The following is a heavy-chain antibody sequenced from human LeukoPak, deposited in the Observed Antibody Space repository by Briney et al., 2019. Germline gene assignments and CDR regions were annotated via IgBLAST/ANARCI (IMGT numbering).Heavy chain of an antibody. CDR1: GGSFSGYY. J-gene: IGHJ4*02. D-gene: IGHD3-22*01. CDR2: INHSGST. CDR3: ARHAQRRLIRSGYYPLRY. V-gene: IGHV4-34*01. Sequence: SETLSLTCAVYGGSFSGYYWSWIRQPPGKGLEWIGEINHSGSTNYNPSLKSRVTISVDTSKNQFSLKLSSVTAADTAVYYCARHAQRRLIRSGYYPLRYWGQGTLVTVSS.